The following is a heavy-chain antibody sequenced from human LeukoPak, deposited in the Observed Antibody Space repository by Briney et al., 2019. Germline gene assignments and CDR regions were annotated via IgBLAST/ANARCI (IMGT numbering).Heavy chain of an antibody. D-gene: IGHD6-19*01. J-gene: IGHJ4*02. CDR2: IYPGDSDT. CDR3: ARPIAVAGTSYYFDY. CDR1: GXSFTSYC. Sequence: GESLKISSKGSGXSFTSYCIGWVRQMPGKGLERMGIIYPGDSDTRYSPSFQGQVTISADKSISTAYLQWSSLKASDTAMYYCARPIAVAGTSYYFDYWGQGTLVTVSS. V-gene: IGHV5-51*01.